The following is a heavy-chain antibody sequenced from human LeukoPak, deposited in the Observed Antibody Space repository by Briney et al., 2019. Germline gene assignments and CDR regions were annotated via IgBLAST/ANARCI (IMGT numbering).Heavy chain of an antibody. CDR3: ARGPYDILTGYFDY. D-gene: IGHD3-9*01. CDR2: ISSSGGST. J-gene: IGHJ4*02. V-gene: IGHV3-23*01. Sequence: PGGSLRLSCAASGFTFSSYAMSWVRQAPGKGLEWVSAISSSGGSTYYADSVKGRFTVSRDNSKNTLYVQMNSLRAEDTAVYYCARGPYDILTGYFDYWGQGTLVTVSS. CDR1: GFTFSSYA.